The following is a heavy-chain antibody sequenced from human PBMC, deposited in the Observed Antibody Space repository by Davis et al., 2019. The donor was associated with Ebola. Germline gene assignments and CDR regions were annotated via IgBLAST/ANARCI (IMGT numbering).Heavy chain of an antibody. V-gene: IGHV3-9*01. Sequence: SLKISCVASGFTFDDYGMHWVRQTPGKGLEWVSVISWNGGSKDYADSVKGRFTISRDNAKNSLYLQMNSLSPEDTAFYYCARVNVVAAGSFDFWGQGTRVTVSA. CDR2: ISWNGGSK. CDR3: ARVNVVAAGSFDF. J-gene: IGHJ4*02. CDR1: GFTFDDYG. D-gene: IGHD6-13*01.